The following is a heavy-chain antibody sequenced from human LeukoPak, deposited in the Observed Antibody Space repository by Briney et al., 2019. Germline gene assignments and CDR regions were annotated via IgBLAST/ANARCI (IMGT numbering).Heavy chain of an antibody. Sequence: SQTLSLTCAISGDSVSSNSAAWNWIRQSPSRGLEWLGRTYYRSKWYNDYAVSVKSRITINADTSKNQFSRQVNSVTPEDTAVYYYARAVVGSSSWHWFDPCGQGTLVTVSS. V-gene: IGHV6-1*01. CDR2: TYYRSKWYN. J-gene: IGHJ5*02. CDR3: ARAVVGSSSWHWFDP. CDR1: GDSVSSNSAA. D-gene: IGHD6-13*01.